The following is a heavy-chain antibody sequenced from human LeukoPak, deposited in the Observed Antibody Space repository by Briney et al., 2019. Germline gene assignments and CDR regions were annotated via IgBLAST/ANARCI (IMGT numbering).Heavy chain of an antibody. CDR2: IYYSGST. D-gene: IGHD5-18*01. CDR3: AREYSYGLFAFDI. Sequence: NPSGTLSLTCTVSGGSISSGGYYWSWIRQHPGKGLEWIGYIYYSGSTYYNPSLKSRVTISVDTSKNQFSLKLSSVTAADTAVYYCAREYSYGLFAFDIWGQGTMVTVSS. J-gene: IGHJ3*02. CDR1: GGSISSGGYY. V-gene: IGHV4-31*03.